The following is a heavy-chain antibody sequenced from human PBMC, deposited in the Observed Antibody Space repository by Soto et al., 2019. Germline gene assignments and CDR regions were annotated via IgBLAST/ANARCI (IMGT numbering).Heavy chain of an antibody. CDR2: IWYDGSNK. V-gene: IGHV3-33*01. CDR3: ARESVTIFGVVILRPYGMDV. J-gene: IGHJ6*02. CDR1: GFTFSSYG. Sequence: GGSLRLSCAASGFTFSSYGMHWVRQAPGKGLEWVAVIWYDGSNKYYADSVKGRFTISRDNSKNTLYLQMNSLRAEDTAVYYCARESVTIFGVVILRPYGMDVWGQGTTVTVSS. D-gene: IGHD3-3*01.